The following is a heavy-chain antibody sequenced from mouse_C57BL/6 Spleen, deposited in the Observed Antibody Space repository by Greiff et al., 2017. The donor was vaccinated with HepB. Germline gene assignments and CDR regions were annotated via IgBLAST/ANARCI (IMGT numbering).Heavy chain of an antibody. J-gene: IGHJ1*03. Sequence: VHVKQSGPELVKPGASVKIPCKASGYTFTDYNMDWVKQSHGKSLEWIGDINPNNGGTIYNQKFKGKATLTVDKSSSTAYMELRSLTSEDTAVYYCARWDWWYFDVWGTGTTVTVSS. CDR3: ARWDWWYFDV. CDR1: GYTFTDYN. V-gene: IGHV1-18*01. D-gene: IGHD4-1*01. CDR2: INPNNGGT.